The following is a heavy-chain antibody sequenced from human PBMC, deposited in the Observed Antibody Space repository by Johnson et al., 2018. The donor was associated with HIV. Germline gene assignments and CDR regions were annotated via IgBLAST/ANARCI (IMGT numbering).Heavy chain of an antibody. D-gene: IGHD3-22*01. Sequence: VQLVESGGGLIQPGGSLRLSCAASGFTVSSNYMSWVRQAPGKGLEWVSVIYSGGSTYYADSVKGRFTISRDNSKNTLYLQMNSLRAEDTAVYYCARATYYYDTSGYLIRPRAFDIWGQGTVVTVSS. CDR3: ARATYYYDTSGYLIRPRAFDI. V-gene: IGHV3-53*01. CDR1: GFTVSSNY. J-gene: IGHJ3*02. CDR2: IYSGGST.